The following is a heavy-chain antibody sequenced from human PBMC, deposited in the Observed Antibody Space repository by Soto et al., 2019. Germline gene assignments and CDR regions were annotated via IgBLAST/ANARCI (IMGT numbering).Heavy chain of an antibody. CDR2: IKSKTDGGTS. V-gene: IGHV3-15*07. Sequence: EVQLVESGGGLVEPGGSLRLSCAASGFTFITAWINWVRQAPGKGLEWVGRIKSKTDGGTSDFAAPVRGKFAISREYSKSIVYLQMDSRKTEDTGVYYGSTDTSFTLKLRRFDYGGLEPLATLS. CDR3: STDTSFTLKLRRFDY. J-gene: IGHJ4*01. CDR1: GFTFITAW. D-gene: IGHD3-22*01.